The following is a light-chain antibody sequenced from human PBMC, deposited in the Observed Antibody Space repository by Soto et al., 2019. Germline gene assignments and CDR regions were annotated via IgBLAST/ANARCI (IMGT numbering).Light chain of an antibody. CDR3: QQYGSSPYP. J-gene: IGKJ2*01. CDR1: QSVSSSY. Sequence: EIVLTQSPGTLSLSPGERATLSCRASQSVSSSYLSWYQQKPGQAPRLLIYGESNRATGIPDRFSGSGSGTDFTLTISRLEPEDFAVYYCQQYGSSPYPFGQGTKLEIK. CDR2: GES. V-gene: IGKV3-20*01.